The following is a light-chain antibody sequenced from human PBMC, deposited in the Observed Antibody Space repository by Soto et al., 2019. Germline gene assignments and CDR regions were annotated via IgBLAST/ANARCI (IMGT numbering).Light chain of an antibody. V-gene: IGKV1-17*01. CDR3: LQHNSYPPT. J-gene: IGKJ4*01. Sequence: DIQMTQSPSSLSASVGDRVTITCRASQGIGSALGWYQQKPRKAPKRLIYAASSLQSGVPSRFSGSGSGTAFTLTISSLQPEDFATYYCLQHNSYPPTFGGGTKVEIK. CDR1: QGIGSA. CDR2: AAS.